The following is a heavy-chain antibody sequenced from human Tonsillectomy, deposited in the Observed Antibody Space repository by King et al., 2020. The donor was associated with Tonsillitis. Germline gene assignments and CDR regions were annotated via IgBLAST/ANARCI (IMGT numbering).Heavy chain of an antibody. CDR1: GYTFTGYD. CDR3: ARTLIAAAGLYYYTMDV. J-gene: IGHJ6*02. CDR2: NNPNSGGT. D-gene: IGHD6-13*01. Sequence: VQLVQSGAEVKKPGASVKVSCKASGYTFTGYDIHWVRQALGQGLEWMGWNNPNSGGTNYAQHFQGRVTMTRDTSISTAYMELSGLRSDDTAVYYCARTLIAAAGLYYYTMDVWGQGTTVAVSS. V-gene: IGHV1-2*02.